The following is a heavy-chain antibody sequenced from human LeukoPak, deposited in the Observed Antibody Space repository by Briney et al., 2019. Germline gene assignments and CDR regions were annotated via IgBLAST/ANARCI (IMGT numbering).Heavy chain of an antibody. V-gene: IGHV1-2*02. D-gene: IGHD2-15*01. CDR3: ARSVAATPCNWFDP. J-gene: IGHJ5*02. CDR2: INPNSGGT. CDR1: GYTFTDSY. Sequence: ASVKVSCKASGYTFTDSYMHWVRQAPGQGLEWMGWINPNSGGTKYAQKFQGRVIMTRDITSAYMEPSRLTSDDTAVYYCARSVAATPCNWFDPWGQGTLVTVSS.